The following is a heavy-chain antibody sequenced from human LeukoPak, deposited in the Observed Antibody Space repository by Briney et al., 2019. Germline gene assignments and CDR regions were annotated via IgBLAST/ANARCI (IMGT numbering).Heavy chain of an antibody. Sequence: GASVKVSCKASGGTFSSYAISWVRQAPGQGLEWMGGIIPILGIANYAQKFQGRVTITTDESTSTAYMELSSLRSEDTAVYYCARVNQVATITGSGDYYYYYMDVWGKGTTVTVSS. CDR3: ARVNQVATITGSGDYYYYYMDV. D-gene: IGHD5-24*01. CDR2: IIPILGIA. J-gene: IGHJ6*03. V-gene: IGHV1-69*10. CDR1: GGTFSSYA.